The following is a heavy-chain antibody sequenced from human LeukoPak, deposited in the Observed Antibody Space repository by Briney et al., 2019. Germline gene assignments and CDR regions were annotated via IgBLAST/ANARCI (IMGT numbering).Heavy chain of an antibody. D-gene: IGHD3-22*01. Sequence: GGSLRLSCSASGFTFSSYAMHWVRQAPGKGLEYVSAISSSGGSTYYADSVKGRFTISRDNSKNTLYLQMSSLRAEDTAVYYCVKDGYDSSGYYYDFGLYYFDYWGQGTLVTVSS. CDR2: ISSSGGST. CDR3: VKDGYDSSGYYYDFGLYYFDY. J-gene: IGHJ4*02. CDR1: GFTFSSYA. V-gene: IGHV3-64D*06.